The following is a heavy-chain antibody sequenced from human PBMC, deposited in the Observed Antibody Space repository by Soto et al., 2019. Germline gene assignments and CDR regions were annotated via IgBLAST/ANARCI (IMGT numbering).Heavy chain of an antibody. D-gene: IGHD3-10*01. CDR1: GYSFTSYW. V-gene: IGHV5-51*01. J-gene: IGHJ6*03. Sequence: GESLKISCKGSGYSFTSYWIGWVRQMPGKGLEWMGIIYPGDSDTRYSPSFQGQVTISADKSISTAYLQWSSLKASDTAMYYCARFRFGGNYYYYYMDVWGKGTTVTVSS. CDR2: IYPGDSDT. CDR3: ARFRFGGNYYYYYMDV.